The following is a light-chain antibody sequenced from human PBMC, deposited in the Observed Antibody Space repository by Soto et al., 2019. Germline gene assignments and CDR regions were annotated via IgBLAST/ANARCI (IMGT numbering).Light chain of an antibody. CDR1: QYIGRY. V-gene: IGKV1-39*01. CDR3: KQSYSTLWT. Sequence: DIQMTQSPSSLSASVGDRVTITCRAGQYIGRYLNWYQQKPGKAPKLLIYAASSLHSGVPSRFSGSGSGTDFNLTISSLQPEDFATYYCKQSYSTLWTFGQGTKVAIK. J-gene: IGKJ1*01. CDR2: AAS.